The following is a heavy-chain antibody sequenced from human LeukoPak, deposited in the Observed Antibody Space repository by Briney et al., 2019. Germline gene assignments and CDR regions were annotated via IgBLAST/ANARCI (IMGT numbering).Heavy chain of an antibody. D-gene: IGHD6-13*01. CDR3: ARAVAAAGTDY. CDR1: GGTFSSYA. J-gene: IGHJ4*02. CDR2: IIPILGIA. Sequence: SVKVSCKASGGTFSSYAISWVRQAPGQGLEWMGRIIPILGIANYAQKFQGRVTITADKSTSTAYMELSSPRSEDTAVYYCARAVAAAGTDYWGQGTLVTVSS. V-gene: IGHV1-69*04.